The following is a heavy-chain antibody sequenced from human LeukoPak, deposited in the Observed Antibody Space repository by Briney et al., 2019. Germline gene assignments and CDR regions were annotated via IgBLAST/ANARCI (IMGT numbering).Heavy chain of an antibody. CDR1: GFTFSSYA. V-gene: IGHV3-23*01. Sequence: GGSLRLSCAASGFTFSSYAMSWVRQAPGKGLEWVSAISGSGGSTYYADSVKGRFTISRDNSKNTLYLQMNSLRAEDTAVYYCAIHGSGSYQAYWGQGTLVTVSS. CDR3: AIHGSGSYQAY. J-gene: IGHJ4*02. D-gene: IGHD3-10*01. CDR2: ISGSGGST.